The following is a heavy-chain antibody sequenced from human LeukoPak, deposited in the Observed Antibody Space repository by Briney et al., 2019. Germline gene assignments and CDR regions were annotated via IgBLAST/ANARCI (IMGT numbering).Heavy chain of an antibody. V-gene: IGHV1-2*02. CDR3: AREGRDGCNSGLRTFDY. CDR1: GYTFTGYY. CDR2: INPNSGGT. Sequence: GASVKVSCKASGYTFTGYYMHWVRQAPGQGLEWMGWINPNSGGTNYAQKFQGRVTMTRDTSISTAYMELSRLRSDDTAVYYCAREGRDGCNSGLRTFDYWGQGTLVTVSS. J-gene: IGHJ4*02. D-gene: IGHD5-24*01.